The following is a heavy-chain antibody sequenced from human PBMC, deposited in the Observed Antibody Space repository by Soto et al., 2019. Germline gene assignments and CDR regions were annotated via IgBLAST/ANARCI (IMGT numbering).Heavy chain of an antibody. D-gene: IGHD2-2*01. V-gene: IGHV3-53*01. CDR1: GFTVSSNY. CDR2: IYSGGST. CDR3: ARDSPNSIVVVPY. J-gene: IGHJ4*02. Sequence: PGGSLRLSCAASGFTVSSNYMSWVRQAPGKGLEWVSVIYSGGSTSYADSVKGRFTISRDNSKNTLYLQMNSLRAEDTAVYYCARDSPNSIVVVPYWGQGTLVTVSS.